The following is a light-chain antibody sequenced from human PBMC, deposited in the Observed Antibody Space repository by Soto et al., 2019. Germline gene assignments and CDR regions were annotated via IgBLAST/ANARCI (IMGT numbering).Light chain of an antibody. V-gene: IGKV3-20*01. CDR1: QNISRS. CDR2: GTS. CDR3: QQYGSSPLT. J-gene: IGKJ4*01. Sequence: EIVMTQSPVTLALSHREXAAPSCRASQNISRSLAWYQQKPGQGPSLLIYGTSTRAGGVPARFSGSGSGTDFTLTISRLEPEDFAVYCCQQYGSSPLTFGGGTKV.